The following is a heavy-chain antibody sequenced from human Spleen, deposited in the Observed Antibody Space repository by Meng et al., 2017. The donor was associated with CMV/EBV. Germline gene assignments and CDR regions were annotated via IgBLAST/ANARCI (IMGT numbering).Heavy chain of an antibody. CDR2: ISTYNGDT. J-gene: IGHJ6*02. CDR3: ARGAPLTNRHYYYGMDV. CDR1: GYTFGTDG. V-gene: IGHV1-18*04. D-gene: IGHD1-14*01. Sequence: ASVKVSCKASGYTFGTDGISWVRQAPGQGLEWMGWISTYNGDTYYAQKIQGRVTMTRDTSISTAYMELSRLRSDDTAVYYCARGAPLTNRHYYYGMDVWGQGTTVTVSS.